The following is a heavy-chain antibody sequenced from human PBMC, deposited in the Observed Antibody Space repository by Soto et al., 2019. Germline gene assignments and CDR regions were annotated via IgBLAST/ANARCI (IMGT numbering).Heavy chain of an antibody. CDR2: ISYDGSNK. D-gene: IGHD1-26*01. CDR3: ARGMGVGATLIDY. Sequence: PGGSLRLSCAASGFTFSSYAMHWVRQAPGKGLEWVAVISYDGSNKYYADSVKGRFTISRDNSKNTLYLQMNSLRAEDTAVYYCARGMGVGATLIDYWGQ. J-gene: IGHJ4*02. V-gene: IGHV3-30-3*01. CDR1: GFTFSSYA.